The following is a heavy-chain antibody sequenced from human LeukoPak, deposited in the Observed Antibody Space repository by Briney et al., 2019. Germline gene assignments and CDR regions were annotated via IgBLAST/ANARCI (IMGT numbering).Heavy chain of an antibody. CDR3: ATQTYALFDY. D-gene: IGHD2-2*01. J-gene: IGHJ4*02. CDR2: IKQDGSDK. V-gene: IGHV3-7*03. CDR1: GFSFSIHW. Sequence: GGSLRLSCVASGFSFSIHWMSWVRQAPEKGLEWVGNIKQDGSDKYHADSVKGRFIISRDNAKNSLYLQISSLRAEDTAVYYCATQTYALFDYWGQGTLVTVSS.